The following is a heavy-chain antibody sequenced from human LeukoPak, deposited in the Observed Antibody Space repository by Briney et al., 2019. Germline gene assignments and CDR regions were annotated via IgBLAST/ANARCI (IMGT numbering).Heavy chain of an antibody. V-gene: IGHV4-59*10. J-gene: IGHJ6*02. CDR1: GGSFSGYY. CDR2: IYTSGST. D-gene: IGHD6-19*01. Sequence: PSETLSLTCAVYGGSFSGYYWSWIRQPAGKGLEWIGRIYTSGSTNYNPSLKSRVTMSVDTSKNQFSLKLSSVTAADTAVYYCARQYSSGWFGQDYYYYGMDVWGQGTTVTVSS. CDR3: ARQYSSGWFGQDYYYYGMDV.